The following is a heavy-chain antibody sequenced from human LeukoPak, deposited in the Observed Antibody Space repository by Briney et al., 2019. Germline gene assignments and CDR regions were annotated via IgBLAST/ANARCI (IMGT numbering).Heavy chain of an antibody. CDR3: ARDRLTMIVVVPTRPDI. V-gene: IGHV3-30-3*01. Sequence: PGGSLRLSCAASGFTFSSYAMHWVRQAPGKGLEWVAVISYDGSNKYCADSVKGRFTISRDNSKNTLYLQMNSLRAEDTAVYYCARDRLTMIVVVPTRPDIWGQGTMVTVSS. CDR2: ISYDGSNK. D-gene: IGHD3-22*01. J-gene: IGHJ3*02. CDR1: GFTFSSYA.